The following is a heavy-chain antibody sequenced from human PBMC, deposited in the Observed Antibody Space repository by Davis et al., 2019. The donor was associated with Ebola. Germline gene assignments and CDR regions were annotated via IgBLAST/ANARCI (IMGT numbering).Heavy chain of an antibody. CDR1: GFTFSSYA. Sequence: GGSLRLSCAASGFTFSSYAMHWVRQAPGKGLEYVSAISSNGGSTYYANSVKGRFTISRDNAKNTLYLQMNSLRAEDTAVYYCARELRFLEWDGMDVWGQGTTVTVSS. D-gene: IGHD3-3*01. CDR2: ISSNGGST. CDR3: ARELRFLEWDGMDV. J-gene: IGHJ6*02. V-gene: IGHV3-64*01.